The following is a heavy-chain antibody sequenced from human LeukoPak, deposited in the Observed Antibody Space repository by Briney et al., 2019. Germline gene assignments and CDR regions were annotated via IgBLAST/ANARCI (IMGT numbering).Heavy chain of an antibody. D-gene: IGHD6-13*01. Sequence: GGSLRLSCAASGFTISSNYMSWVRQAPGKGLEWVSVIYSGGSTYYADSVKGRFTISRDNSKNTLYLQMHSLRAEDTAVYYCAKDNVAAAGRYFDYWGQGTLVTVSS. CDR1: GFTISSNY. CDR2: IYSGGST. V-gene: IGHV3-53*05. J-gene: IGHJ4*02. CDR3: AKDNVAAAGRYFDY.